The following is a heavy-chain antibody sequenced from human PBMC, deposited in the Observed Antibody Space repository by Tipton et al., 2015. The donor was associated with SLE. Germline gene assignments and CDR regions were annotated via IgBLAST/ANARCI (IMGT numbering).Heavy chain of an antibody. J-gene: IGHJ4*02. V-gene: IGHV3-30*02. CDR1: GFTFSSYG. CDR2: IRYDGTYK. Sequence: SLRLSCAASGFTFSSYGMHWVRQAPGKGLEWVAFIRYDGTYKYFADSVKGRFTISRDNSKNPLYLQMNSLKSEDTAVYYCAKCWAGGPTPVGYWGQGTLVTVSS. CDR3: AKCWAGGPTPVGY. D-gene: IGHD3-16*01.